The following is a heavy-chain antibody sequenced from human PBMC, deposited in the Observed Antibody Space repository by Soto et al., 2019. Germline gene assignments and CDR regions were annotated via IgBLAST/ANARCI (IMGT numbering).Heavy chain of an antibody. CDR1: VFTFSSYG. CDR3: ARDLTEGGPWFLNYYYYYGMDV. D-gene: IGHD3-10*01. J-gene: IGHJ6*02. CDR2: IWYDGSNK. Sequence: GTLRLYCAASVFTFSSYGMHWVRQAPGKGLEWVAVIWYDGSNKYYADAVKGRFTISRDNSKNTLYLQMNSLRAEDTAVYYCARDLTEGGPWFLNYYYYYGMDVWGQGTTVTVSS. V-gene: IGHV3-33*01.